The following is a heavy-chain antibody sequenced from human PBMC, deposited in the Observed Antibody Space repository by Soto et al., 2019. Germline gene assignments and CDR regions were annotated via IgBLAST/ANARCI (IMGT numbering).Heavy chain of an antibody. CDR2: IYYSRST. CDR1: GGSISSSTYY. J-gene: IGHJ3*02. D-gene: IGHD2-2*01. Sequence: SETLSLTCTFSGGSISSSTYYLGWIRQPPGKGLEWIGTIYYSRSTYFNPSLKSRVTISVDTSKNQFSLKLSSVTAADTAVYYCARSLGFCISTSCYPDAFDIWGQGTMVTVSS. V-gene: IGHV4-39*01. CDR3: ARSLGFCISTSCYPDAFDI.